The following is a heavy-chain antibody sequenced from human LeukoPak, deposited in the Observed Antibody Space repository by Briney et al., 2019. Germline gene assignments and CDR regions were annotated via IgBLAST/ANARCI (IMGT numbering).Heavy chain of an antibody. CDR3: ATPLDYYDSSGYHQGGD. CDR1: GFTFSDYY. CDR2: ISSSGSTI. J-gene: IGHJ4*02. Sequence: GGSLRLSCAASGFTFSDYYMSWIRQAPGKGLEWVSYISSSGSTIHYADSVKGRFTISRDNAKNSLYLQMNSLRAEDTAVYHCATPLDYYDSSGYHQGGDWGQGTLVTVSS. D-gene: IGHD3-22*01. V-gene: IGHV3-11*01.